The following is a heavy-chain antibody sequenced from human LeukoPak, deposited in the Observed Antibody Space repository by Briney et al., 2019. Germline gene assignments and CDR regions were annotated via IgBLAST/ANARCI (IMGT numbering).Heavy chain of an antibody. Sequence: GGSLRLSCAASGFTFSSYWMSWVRQAPGKGLEWVANIKQDGSEKYYVDSVKGRFTISRDNAKNSLYLQMNSLRAEDTAVYYCARVKSIAVAGTYYFDYWGQGTLVTVSS. J-gene: IGHJ4*02. D-gene: IGHD6-19*01. CDR1: GFTFSSYW. CDR2: IKQDGSEK. V-gene: IGHV3-7*01. CDR3: ARVKSIAVAGTYYFDY.